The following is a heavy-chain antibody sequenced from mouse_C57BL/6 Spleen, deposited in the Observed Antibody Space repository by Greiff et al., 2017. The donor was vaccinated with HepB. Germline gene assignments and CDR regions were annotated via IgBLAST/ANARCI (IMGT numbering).Heavy chain of an antibody. D-gene: IGHD2-4*01. V-gene: IGHV5-17*01. Sequence: EVKVVESGGGLVKPGGSLKLSCAASGFTFSDYGMHWVRQAPEKGLEWVAYISSGSSTIYYADTVKGRFTISRDNAKNTLFLQMTSLRSEDTAMYYCARLGDYDGFAYWGQGTLVTVSA. J-gene: IGHJ3*01. CDR1: GFTFSDYG. CDR3: ARLGDYDGFAY. CDR2: ISSGSSTI.